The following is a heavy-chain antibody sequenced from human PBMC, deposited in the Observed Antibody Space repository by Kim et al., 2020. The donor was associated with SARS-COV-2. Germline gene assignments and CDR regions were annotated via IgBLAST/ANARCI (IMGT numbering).Heavy chain of an antibody. Sequence: NPSLKSRVTISVDTSKNQFSLKLSSVTAADTAVYYCARPNCSGGSCVFDYWGQGTLVTVSS. D-gene: IGHD2-15*01. CDR3: ARPNCSGGSCVFDY. V-gene: IGHV4-39*01. J-gene: IGHJ4*02.